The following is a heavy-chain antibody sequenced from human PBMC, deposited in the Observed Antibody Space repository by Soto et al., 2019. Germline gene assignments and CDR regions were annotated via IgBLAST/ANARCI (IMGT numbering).Heavy chain of an antibody. J-gene: IGHJ4*02. D-gene: IGHD6-13*01. CDR1: GGSISSYY. V-gene: IGHV4-59*01. CDR3: ARVSPYSSSLYYFDY. Sequence: QVQLQESGPGLVKPSETLSLTCTVSGGSISSYYWSWIRQPPGKGLEWIGYIYYSGSTNYNPSLKSRVTIAVDTSKNQCSLKLSSVTAADTAVYYCARVSPYSSSLYYFDYWGQGTLVTVSS. CDR2: IYYSGST.